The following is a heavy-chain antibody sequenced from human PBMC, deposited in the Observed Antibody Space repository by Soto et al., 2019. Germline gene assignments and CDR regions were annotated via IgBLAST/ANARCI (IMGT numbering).Heavy chain of an antibody. V-gene: IGHV4-39*02. CDR3: ATEISSHDYGDLVDY. CDR1: GGSISSSSYY. CDR2: IYYSGST. D-gene: IGHD4-17*01. Sequence: QLQLQESGPGLVKPSETLSLTCTVSGGSISSSSYYWGWIRQPPGKGLEWIGSIYYSGSTYYNPSLKSRVTISVDTSKNQFSLKLSSVTAADTAVYYCATEISSHDYGDLVDYWGQGTLVTVSS. J-gene: IGHJ4*02.